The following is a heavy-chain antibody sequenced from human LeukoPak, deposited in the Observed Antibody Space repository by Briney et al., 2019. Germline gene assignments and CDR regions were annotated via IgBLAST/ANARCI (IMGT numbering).Heavy chain of an antibody. CDR3: ARQSYYYDSSGYYYDY. V-gene: IGHV3-74*01. D-gene: IGHD3-22*01. CDR2: QDSDGSSI. CDR1: GFTFSSYW. Sequence: PGGSLRLSCAASGFTFSSYWMHWVRHAPGKGLGWVSRQDSDGSSITYADSVKGRFTISRDNAKNTLYMQMNSLRAEDTAVYYCARQSYYYDSSGYYYDYWGQGTLVTVSS. J-gene: IGHJ4*02.